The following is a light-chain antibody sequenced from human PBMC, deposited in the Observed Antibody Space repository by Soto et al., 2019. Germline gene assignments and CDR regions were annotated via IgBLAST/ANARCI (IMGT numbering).Light chain of an antibody. CDR2: GAC. Sequence: EIVLTQSPGTLSLSPGERATLSCRASQSVSSSYLAWYQQKPGQAPRLLIYGACSRATGIPDRFSGSGSGTDFTLTISRLEPEDFAVYYCQQYRSSPPYTFGQGTKLEIK. CDR3: QQYRSSPPYT. CDR1: QSVSSSY. J-gene: IGKJ2*01. V-gene: IGKV3-20*01.